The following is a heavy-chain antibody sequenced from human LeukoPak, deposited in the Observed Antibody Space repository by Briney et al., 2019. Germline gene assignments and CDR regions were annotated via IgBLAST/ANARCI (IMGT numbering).Heavy chain of an antibody. D-gene: IGHD3-16*01. Sequence: SVKVSCKASGGTFSSYAISWVRQAPGQGLEWMGGIIPIFGTASYAQKFQGRVTITADESTSTAYMELSSLRSEDTAVYYCARGSDPMLAPFYYYYMDVWGKGTTVTVSS. V-gene: IGHV1-69*01. CDR3: ARGSDPMLAPFYYYYMDV. CDR2: IIPIFGTA. CDR1: GGTFSSYA. J-gene: IGHJ6*03.